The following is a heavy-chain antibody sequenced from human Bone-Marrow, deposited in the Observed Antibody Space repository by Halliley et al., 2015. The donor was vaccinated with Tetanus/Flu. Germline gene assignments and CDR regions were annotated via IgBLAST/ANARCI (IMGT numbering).Heavy chain of an antibody. Sequence: WVSPIGGSADNSYSADSAKGRGTLSRDNSKKTLIMQLNSLRAEDTAIYYCSKDVGFWSGSFAHWGQGNLVTVSS. CDR3: SKDVGFWSGSFAH. CDR2: IGGSADNS. D-gene: IGHD3-3*01. V-gene: IGHV3-23*01. J-gene: IGHJ4*02.